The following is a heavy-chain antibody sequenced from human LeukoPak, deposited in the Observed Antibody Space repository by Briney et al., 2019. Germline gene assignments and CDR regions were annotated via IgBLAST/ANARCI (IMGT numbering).Heavy chain of an antibody. D-gene: IGHD3-10*01. CDR2: INPNSGGT. V-gene: IGHV1-2*06. J-gene: IGHJ6*03. CDR1: GYTFTGYY. CDR3: ARAWGSGSYYKALYYYYYMDV. Sequence: ASVMVSCKASGYTFTGYYMHWVRQAPGQGLEWMGRINPNSGGTNYAQKFQGRVTMTRDTSISTAYMELSRLRSDDTAVYYCARAWGSGSYYKALYYYYYMDVWGKGTTVTVSS.